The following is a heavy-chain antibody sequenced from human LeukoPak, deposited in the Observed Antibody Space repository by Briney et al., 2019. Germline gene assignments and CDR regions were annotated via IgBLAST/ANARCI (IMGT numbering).Heavy chain of an antibody. J-gene: IGHJ5*02. V-gene: IGHV1-8*01. CDR3: ARVEGRIFGVVIGPNWFDP. CDR2: MNPNSGNT. D-gene: IGHD3-3*01. CDR1: GYTFTSYD. Sequence: ASVKVSCKASGYTFTSYDINWVRQATGQGLEWMGWMNPNSGNTGYAQKFQGRVTMTRNTSISTAYMELSSLRSEDTAVYYCARVEGRIFGVVIGPNWFDPWGQGTLVTVSS.